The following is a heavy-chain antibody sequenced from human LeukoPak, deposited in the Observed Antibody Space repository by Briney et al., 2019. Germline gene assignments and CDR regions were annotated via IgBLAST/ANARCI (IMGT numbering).Heavy chain of an antibody. J-gene: IGHJ6*02. CDR1: GYTFTGYY. D-gene: IGHD2/OR15-2a*01. V-gene: IGHV1-46*01. CDR2: INPSGGST. CDR3: ARVEFVPSPILYYGMDV. Sequence: GASVKVSCKASGYTFTGYYMHWVRQAPGQGLEWMGIINPSGGSTSYAQKFQGRVTMTRDTSTSTVYMELSSLRSEDTAVYYCARVEFVPSPILYYGMDVWGQGTTVTVSS.